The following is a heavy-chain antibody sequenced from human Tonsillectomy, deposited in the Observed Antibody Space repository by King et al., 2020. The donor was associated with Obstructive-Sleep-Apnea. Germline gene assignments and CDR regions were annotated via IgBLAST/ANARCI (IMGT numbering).Heavy chain of an antibody. CDR1: GFTFSSYG. J-gene: IGHJ4*02. Sequence: VQLVESGGGMVQPGGSLRLSCAASGFTFSSYGISWVRQAPGKGLEWVSAINTRGTTFYAGSVRGRFSISRDNSKYTVNIQGNSLRAEDTALYYCAKEGGGSGVYWVDSWGQGTLVTVSS. D-gene: IGHD3-10*01. V-gene: IGHV3-23*04. CDR3: AKEGGGSGVYWVDS. CDR2: INTRGTT.